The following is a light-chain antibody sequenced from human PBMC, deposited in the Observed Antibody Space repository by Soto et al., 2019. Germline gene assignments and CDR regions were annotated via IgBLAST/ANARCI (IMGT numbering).Light chain of an antibody. CDR2: EVS. CDR1: NSDVGAYDL. Sequence: QSVLTQPASGSGAPGQAVTISCTGTNSDVGAYDLVSWYQQHPGKAPKLMIYEVSKRPLGVSNRFSGSKSGYTASLTISGLQAEDEGDYYCCSYADTSTLIVFGSGTKVTVL. J-gene: IGLJ1*01. CDR3: CSYADTSTLIV. V-gene: IGLV2-23*02.